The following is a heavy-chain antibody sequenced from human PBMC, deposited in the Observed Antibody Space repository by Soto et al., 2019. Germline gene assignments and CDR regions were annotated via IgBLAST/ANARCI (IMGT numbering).Heavy chain of an antibody. CDR2: INPSGGST. J-gene: IGHJ4*02. CDR1: GYTFTSYY. CDR3: ARGPRGLGVGGHFDY. Sequence: QVQLVQSGAEVKKPGASVKVSCKASGYTFTSYYMHWVRQAPGQGLEWMGIINPSGGSTSYAQKFQGRVTMTRDTSTSTVYMELSSLRSEDTAVYYCARGPRGLGVGGHFDYWGQGTLVTVSS. V-gene: IGHV1-46*01. D-gene: IGHD1-26*01.